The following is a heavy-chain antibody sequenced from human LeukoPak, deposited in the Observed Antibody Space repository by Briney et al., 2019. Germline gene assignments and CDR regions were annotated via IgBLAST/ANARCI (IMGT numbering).Heavy chain of an antibody. CDR1: GFTFRSYC. J-gene: IGHJ6*03. CDR2: IKQDGGEK. V-gene: IGHV3-7*01. D-gene: IGHD2-21*01. Sequence: GGSLRLSCAASGFTFRSYCMSWVRQAPGKGLEWVANIKQDGGEKYYVDFVKGRFTISRDNAKNSLYLHMNSLRAEDTAVYYCARDRLLPIPHYMDVWGKGTTVSVSS. CDR3: ARDRLLPIPHYMDV.